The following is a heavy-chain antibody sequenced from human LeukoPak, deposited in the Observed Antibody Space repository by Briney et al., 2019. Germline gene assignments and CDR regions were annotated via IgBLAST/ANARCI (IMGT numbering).Heavy chain of an antibody. V-gene: IGHV4-4*07. CDR3: AGYKDIVVVPAVGWFDP. CDR2: IYTSGST. D-gene: IGHD2-2*01. Sequence: SETLSLTCTVSGGSMSDYYWNWIRQPAGKGLEWIGHIYTSGSTNYNPSLKSRLTMSVDTSRNQFSLKLSSVTAADTAVYYCAGYKDIVVVPAVGWFDPWGQGTLVTVSS. J-gene: IGHJ5*02. CDR1: GGSMSDYY.